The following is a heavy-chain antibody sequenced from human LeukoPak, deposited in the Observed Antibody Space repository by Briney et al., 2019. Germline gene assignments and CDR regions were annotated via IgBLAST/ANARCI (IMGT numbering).Heavy chain of an antibody. D-gene: IGHD3-3*01. Sequence: GGSLRLSCAASGFTFSSYAMSWVRQAPGKGLEWVSAISGSGGSTYYADSVKGRFTISRDNAKNSLYLQMNSLRAEDTAVYYCARGEGDFWSGYYTFYYYYGMDVWGQGTTVTVSS. CDR1: GFTFSSYA. J-gene: IGHJ6*02. V-gene: IGHV3-23*01. CDR3: ARGEGDFWSGYYTFYYYYGMDV. CDR2: ISGSGGST.